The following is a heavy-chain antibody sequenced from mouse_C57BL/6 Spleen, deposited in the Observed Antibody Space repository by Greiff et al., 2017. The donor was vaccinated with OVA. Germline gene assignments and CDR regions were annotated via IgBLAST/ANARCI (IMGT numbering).Heavy chain of an antibody. V-gene: IGHV1-53*01. Sequence: QVQLQQPGTELVKPGASVKLSCKASGYTFTSYWMHWVKQRPGQGLEWIGNINPSNGGTNYNEKLKSKATLTVDKSSSTAYMQLSSLTSEDSAVDDGASRGRYEYGFDYGGQGTPLTVSA. CDR3: ASRGRYEYGFDY. CDR1: GYTFTSYW. J-gene: IGHJ2*01. CDR2: INPSNGGT. D-gene: IGHD2-4*01.